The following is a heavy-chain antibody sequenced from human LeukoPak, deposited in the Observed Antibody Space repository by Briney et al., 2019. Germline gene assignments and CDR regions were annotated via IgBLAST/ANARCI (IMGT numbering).Heavy chain of an antibody. D-gene: IGHD3-9*01. CDR2: IYYSGST. CDR1: GGSLSSYY. J-gene: IGHJ4*02. V-gene: IGHV4-59*01. Sequence: SETLSLTCTVSGGSLSSYYWSWIRQPPGKGLEWIGYIYYSGSTNYNPSLKSRVTISVDTSKNQFSLKLSSVTAADTAVYYCARGPMLRYFDWLPRLDYWGQGTLVTVSS. CDR3: ARGPMLRYFDWLPRLDY.